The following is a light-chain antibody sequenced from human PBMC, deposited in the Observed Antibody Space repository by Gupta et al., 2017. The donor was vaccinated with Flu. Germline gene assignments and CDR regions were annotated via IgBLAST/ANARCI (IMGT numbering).Light chain of an antibody. CDR3: QRRSNRPPFT. V-gene: IGKV3-11*01. J-gene: IGKJ3*01. CDR2: DAS. CDR1: QSVSSY. Sequence: VLTQSPATLSLSPGERATLSCRASQSVSSYLAWYQQKPGQAPRLLIDDASNRAPGTPARFTGSGSGTDCTLTISSLEPEDFSVYYWQRRSNRPPFTFGHGTTLDIK.